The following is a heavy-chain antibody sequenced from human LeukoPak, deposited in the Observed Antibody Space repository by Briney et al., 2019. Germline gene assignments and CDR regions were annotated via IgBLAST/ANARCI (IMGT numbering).Heavy chain of an antibody. CDR2: INSGGDT. V-gene: IGHV3-53*01. CDR3: ARWYCSSITCYYDY. CDR1: GFTVSNNY. D-gene: IGHD2-2*01. J-gene: IGHJ4*02. Sequence: GGSLRLSCAASGFTVSNNYMGWVRQAPGKGLEWVSFINSGGDTKYADSVQGRFTISRDNFQNTLFLQMNSLRVEDTAMYYCARWYCSSITCYYDYWRQGTLVTVSS.